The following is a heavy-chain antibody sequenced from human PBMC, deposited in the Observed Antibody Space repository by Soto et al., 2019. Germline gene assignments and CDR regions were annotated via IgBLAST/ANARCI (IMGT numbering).Heavy chain of an antibody. CDR2: IYHSGST. CDR3: ARILYGDYDYYMDV. Sequence: SETLSLTCAVSSGSISSSNWWSWVRQPPGKGLEWIGEIYHSGSTNYNPSLKSRVTISVDKSKNQFSLKLSSVTAADTAVYYCARILYGDYDYYMDVWGKGTTVTVSS. J-gene: IGHJ6*03. CDR1: SGSISSSNW. D-gene: IGHD4-17*01. V-gene: IGHV4-4*02.